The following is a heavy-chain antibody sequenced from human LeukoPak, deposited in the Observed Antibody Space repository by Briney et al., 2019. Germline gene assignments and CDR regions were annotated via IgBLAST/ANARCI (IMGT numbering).Heavy chain of an antibody. CDR1: GFTFDDYA. J-gene: IGHJ4*02. D-gene: IGHD4-17*01. V-gene: IGHV3-9*01. CDR2: ISWNSGSI. CDR3: AKDRSLAVTTGYFDY. Sequence: GRSLRLSCAASGFTFDDYAMHWVRQAPGKGLEWVSGISWNSGSIGYADSVEGRFTISRDNAKNSLYLQMNSLRAEDTALYYCAKDRSLAVTTGYFDYWGQGTLVTVSS.